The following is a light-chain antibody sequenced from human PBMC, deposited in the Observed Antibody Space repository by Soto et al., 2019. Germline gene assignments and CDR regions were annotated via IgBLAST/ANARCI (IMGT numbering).Light chain of an antibody. J-gene: IGLJ1*01. CDR1: SSNIGAGYD. V-gene: IGLV1-40*01. CDR3: QSYDSRLSGSGV. Sequence: QTVVTQPPSVSGAPGQRVTISCTGSSSNIGAGYDVHWYQQLPGTAPKLLIYGNSNRPSGVPDRFSGSKSGTSASLAITGLQAEDEADYYCQSYDSRLSGSGVFGTGIKVTVL. CDR2: GNS.